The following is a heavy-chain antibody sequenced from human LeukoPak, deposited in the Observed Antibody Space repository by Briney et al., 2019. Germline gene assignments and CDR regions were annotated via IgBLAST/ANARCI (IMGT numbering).Heavy chain of an antibody. CDR3: ARGASPTIWGSWYLDL. V-gene: IGHV4-59*01. Sequence: SETLSLTCQVLGGSIASYYWGWIRQPPGKGLEWIGYIHYTGSTSYTPTLKSRVTISVDTSKNFFSLKLNSVTPADTAAYYCARGASPTIWGSWYLDLWGRGTLVTVSS. D-gene: IGHD7-27*01. CDR1: GGSIASYY. J-gene: IGHJ2*01. CDR2: IHYTGST.